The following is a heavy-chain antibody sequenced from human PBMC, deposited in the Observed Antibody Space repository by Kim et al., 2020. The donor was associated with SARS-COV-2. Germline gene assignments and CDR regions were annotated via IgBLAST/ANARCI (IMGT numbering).Heavy chain of an antibody. Sequence: SVKVSCKASGGTFSSYAISWVRQAPGQGLEWMGGIIPIFGTANYAQKFQGRVTITADESTSTAYMELSSLRSEDTAVYYCARDRKGSSGSYYVDAFDIWGQWTMVTVSS. J-gene: IGHJ3*02. D-gene: IGHD1-26*01. CDR2: IIPIFGTA. CDR3: ARDRKGSSGSYYVDAFDI. CDR1: GGTFSSYA. V-gene: IGHV1-69*13.